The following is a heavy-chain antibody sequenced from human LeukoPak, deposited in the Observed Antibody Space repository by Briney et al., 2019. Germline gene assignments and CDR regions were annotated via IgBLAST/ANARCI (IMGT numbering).Heavy chain of an antibody. CDR2: ISTRSTYI. Sequence: PGGSLRLSCAASGFTLSSYSMNWVRQAPGKGLEWVSSISTRSTYISYADSVRGRFTISRDNAKNSLYLQMNSLRAEDTAVYYCAHPSTPDYGGLDYWGQGTLVTVSS. D-gene: IGHD4-17*01. J-gene: IGHJ4*02. CDR3: AHPSTPDYGGLDY. CDR1: GFTLSSYS. V-gene: IGHV3-21*04.